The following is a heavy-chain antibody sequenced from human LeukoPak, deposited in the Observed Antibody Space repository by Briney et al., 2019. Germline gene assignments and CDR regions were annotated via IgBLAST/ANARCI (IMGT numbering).Heavy chain of an antibody. J-gene: IGHJ5*02. D-gene: IGHD2-15*01. CDR1: GGSISSGSYY. Sequence: KPSETLSLTCTVSGGSISSGSYYWSWIRQPAGKGLEWIGRIYTSGSTNYNPSLKSRVTISVDTSKNQFSLKLNSVTAPDTAMYYCARGPYCSGGSCYSDNWFDPWVQGTLVTVSS. CDR3: ARGPYCSGGSCYSDNWFDP. CDR2: IYTSGST. V-gene: IGHV4-61*02.